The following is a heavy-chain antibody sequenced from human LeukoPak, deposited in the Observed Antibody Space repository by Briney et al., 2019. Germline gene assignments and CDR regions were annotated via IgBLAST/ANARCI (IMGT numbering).Heavy chain of an antibody. V-gene: IGHV1-18*04. CDR3: ASGIPPGDAFDI. Sequence: ASVKVSCKASGYSFTGYYIHWVRQAPGQGLAWMGWISTYNSNTHYAQKLQGRVTMTTDASTSTAYMELRSLRSDDTAVYYCASGIPPGDAFDIWGQGTMVTVSS. J-gene: IGHJ3*02. D-gene: IGHD1-14*01. CDR2: ISTYNSNT. CDR1: GYSFTGYY.